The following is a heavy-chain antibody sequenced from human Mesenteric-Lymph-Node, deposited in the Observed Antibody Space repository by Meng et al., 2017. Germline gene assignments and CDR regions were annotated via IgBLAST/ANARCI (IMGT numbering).Heavy chain of an antibody. J-gene: IGHJ4*02. CDR2: LKQDGSGG. D-gene: IGHD2-15*01. Sequence: GESLKISCVASGFSFSNYYMTWVRQAPGKGLEWVATLKQDGSGGGYVESVKGRFTISRDNAKNSLYLQMNSLRVEDTAVYYCARDWAANGDYWGQGTLVTVSS. CDR1: GFSFSNYY. V-gene: IGHV3-7*01. CDR3: ARDWAANGDY.